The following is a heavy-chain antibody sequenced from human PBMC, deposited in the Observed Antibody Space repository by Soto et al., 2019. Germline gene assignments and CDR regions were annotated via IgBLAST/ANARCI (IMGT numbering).Heavy chain of an antibody. CDR1: GFTFSSYA. D-gene: IGHD3-3*01. CDR3: LKNPFRPGTIFGVVIISGGFDY. Sequence: PGGSLRLSCAASGFTFSSYAMSWVRQAPGKGLEWVSAISGSGGSTYYADSVKGRFTISRDNSKNTLYLQMNSLRAEDTAVYYCLKNPFRPGTIFGVVIISGGFDYWGQGTLVTVSS. J-gene: IGHJ4*02. V-gene: IGHV3-23*01. CDR2: ISGSGGST.